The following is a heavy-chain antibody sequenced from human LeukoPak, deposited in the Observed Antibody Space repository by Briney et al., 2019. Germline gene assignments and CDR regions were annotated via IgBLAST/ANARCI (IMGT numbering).Heavy chain of an antibody. Sequence: SGPTLVKPTQTLTLTCTFSGFSLGTSGVGVGWIRQPPGKALEWLALIYWDDDKRYSPSLKSRLTITKDTSKNQVVLTMTNMDPVDTATYYCAHVGDQVRGVISFDYWGQGTLVTVSS. CDR1: GFSLGTSGVG. V-gene: IGHV2-5*02. D-gene: IGHD3-10*01. CDR3: AHVGDQVRGVISFDY. CDR2: IYWDDDK. J-gene: IGHJ4*02.